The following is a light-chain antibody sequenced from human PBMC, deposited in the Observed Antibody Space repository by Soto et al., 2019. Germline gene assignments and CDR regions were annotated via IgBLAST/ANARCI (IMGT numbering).Light chain of an antibody. CDR1: SSNIGSNT. Sequence: QAVVTQPPSASGTPGQRVTISCSGSSSNIGSNTINWYQQLPGTAPKLLIYSNNQRPSGVPDRFSGSKSGTSASLAIIGLQSEDAADYYCAGWDDSLNGVIFGGGTQLTVL. CDR3: AGWDDSLNGVI. CDR2: SNN. V-gene: IGLV1-44*01. J-gene: IGLJ2*01.